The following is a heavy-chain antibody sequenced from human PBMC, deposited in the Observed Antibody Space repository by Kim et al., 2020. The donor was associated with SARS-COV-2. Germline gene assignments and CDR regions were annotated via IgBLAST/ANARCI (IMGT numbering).Heavy chain of an antibody. J-gene: IGHJ5*01. CDR3: ARDWRGALVGGDS. Sequence: GGSLRLSCAASGFIFNSYTMNWVRQAPGKGLEWVAYISSSSGSIYYADSVKGRFIISRDNAKNSLYLQMNSLRAEDTAVYFCARDWRGALVGGDSWGQGT. D-gene: IGHD1-26*01. V-gene: IGHV3-48*04. CDR1: GFIFNSYT. CDR2: ISSSSGSI.